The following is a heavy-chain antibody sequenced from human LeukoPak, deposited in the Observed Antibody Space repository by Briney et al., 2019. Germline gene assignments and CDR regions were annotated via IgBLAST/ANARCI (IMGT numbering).Heavy chain of an antibody. CDR2: INHSGST. J-gene: IGHJ4*02. V-gene: IGHV4-34*01. CDR1: GGSFSGYY. Sequence: KPSETLSLTCAVYGGSFSGYYWSWIRQPPGKGLEWIGEINHSGSTNYNPSLKSRVTISVDTSKNQFSLKLSSVTAADTAVYYCARDPGSSPGGYFDYWGQGTLVTVSS. D-gene: IGHD6-6*01. CDR3: ARDPGSSPGGYFDY.